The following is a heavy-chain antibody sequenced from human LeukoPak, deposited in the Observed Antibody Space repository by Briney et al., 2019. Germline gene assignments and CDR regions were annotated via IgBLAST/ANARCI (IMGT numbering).Heavy chain of an antibody. CDR1: GFTFSSYG. CDR2: ISYDGSNK. Sequence: PGRSLRLSCAASGFTFSSYGMHWVRQAPGKGLEWVAVISYDGSNKYYADSVKGRFTISRDNSKNTLYLQMNSLRAEDTAVYYCAKEATYYYDSSGYYTLYYWGQGTLVTVSS. CDR3: AKEATYYYDSSGYYTLYY. D-gene: IGHD3-22*01. J-gene: IGHJ4*02. V-gene: IGHV3-30*18.